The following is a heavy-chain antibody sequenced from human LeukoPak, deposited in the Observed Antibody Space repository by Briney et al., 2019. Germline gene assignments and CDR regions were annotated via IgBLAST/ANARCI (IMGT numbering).Heavy chain of an antibody. J-gene: IGHJ3*02. CDR3: ARGGSPPEALGDTFDI. D-gene: IGHD1-26*01. CDR2: ISSDGSST. V-gene: IGHV3-74*01. CDR1: GFTFSHYW. Sequence: GGSLRLSCAASGFTFSHYWMHWVRQCPGKGLVWVSRISSDGSSTRYADSVKGRFTISRDNAKNTLYLQMNSLRAEDTAVYYCARGGSPPEALGDTFDIWGQGTMVTVSS.